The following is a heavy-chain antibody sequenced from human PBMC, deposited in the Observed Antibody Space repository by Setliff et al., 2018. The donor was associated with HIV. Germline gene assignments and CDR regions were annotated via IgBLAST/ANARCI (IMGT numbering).Heavy chain of an antibody. V-gene: IGHV4-61*09. Sequence: KPSETLSLTCTVSGGSISSGSYYWSWIRQPAGKGLEWIGHIYTSGSTNYNPSLKSRLTISVDRSKNQFSLKLRSVTAADTAVYYCARELRHYSDNSAYYSYFDYWGQGTLVTVSS. CDR3: ARELRHYSDNSAYYSYFDY. CDR1: GGSISSGSYY. J-gene: IGHJ4*02. D-gene: IGHD3-22*01. CDR2: IYTSGST.